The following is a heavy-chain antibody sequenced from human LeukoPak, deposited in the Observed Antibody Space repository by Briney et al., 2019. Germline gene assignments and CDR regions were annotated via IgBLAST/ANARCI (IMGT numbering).Heavy chain of an antibody. J-gene: IGHJ4*02. CDR1: GGSISSYY. CDR3: ARAELLGIAAAAVGY. Sequence: SETLSLTCTVSGGSISSYYWSWIRQPPGKGLEWIGYIYYSGSTNYNPSLKSRVTISVDTSKNQFSLKLSSVTAADTAVYYCARAELLGIAAAAVGYRGQGTLVTVSS. CDR2: IYYSGST. D-gene: IGHD6-13*01. V-gene: IGHV4-59*01.